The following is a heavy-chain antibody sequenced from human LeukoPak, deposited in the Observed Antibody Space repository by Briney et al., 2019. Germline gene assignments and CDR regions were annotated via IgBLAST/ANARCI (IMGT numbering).Heavy chain of an antibody. J-gene: IGHJ4*02. CDR2: IYTSGST. CDR3: ARGARGDYFDY. Sequence: SETLSLTCTVSGYSISSGYYWGWIRQPPGKGLEWIGSIYTSGSTNYNPSLKSRVTMSVDTSKNQFSLKLSSVTAADTAVYYCARGARGDYFDYWGQGTLVTVSS. D-gene: IGHD3-10*01. CDR1: GYSISSGYY. V-gene: IGHV4-38-2*02.